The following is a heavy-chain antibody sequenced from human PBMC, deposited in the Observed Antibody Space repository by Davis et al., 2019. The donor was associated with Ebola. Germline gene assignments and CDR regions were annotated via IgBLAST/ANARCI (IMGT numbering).Heavy chain of an antibody. V-gene: IGHV3-11*06. J-gene: IGHJ4*02. CDR1: GFTFSVYY. D-gene: IGHD4-11*01. Sequence: GESLKISCAASGFTFSVYYMSWIRQAPGKGPEWVSSISSSASYKNYADSVKGRFTISRDDAKKSLYLQMDSLRPEDTAVYYCARDSDDYSFDYWGQGTLVTVSS. CDR3: ARDSDDYSFDY. CDR2: ISSSASYK.